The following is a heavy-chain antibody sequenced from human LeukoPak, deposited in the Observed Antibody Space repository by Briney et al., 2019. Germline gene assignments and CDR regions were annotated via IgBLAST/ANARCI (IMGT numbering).Heavy chain of an antibody. J-gene: IGHJ4*02. D-gene: IGHD6-19*01. CDR2: IYSGGGT. CDR1: GFTVSSNY. Sequence: GGSLRLSCAASGFTVSSNYMTWVRQAPGKGLEWVSVIYSGGGTYYADSVKGRFTISRDNFKNTLYLQMNSLRAEGTAVYYCAKWRRGGWSLDYWGQGTLVTVSS. V-gene: IGHV3-53*01. CDR3: AKWRRGGWSLDY.